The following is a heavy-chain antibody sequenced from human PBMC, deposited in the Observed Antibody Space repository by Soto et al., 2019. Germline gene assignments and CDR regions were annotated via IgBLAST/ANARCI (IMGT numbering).Heavy chain of an antibody. V-gene: IGHV3-30*18. Sequence: LRLSCAASGFTFRRYGMHWVRQAPGKGLEWVAIISYDGSNKYYADSVKGRFTISRDNSKNTLYLQMNSLRAEDTAVYYCAKDKTIAAAGVFDPWGQGTLVTVSS. D-gene: IGHD6-13*01. CDR1: GFTFRRYG. CDR2: ISYDGSNK. CDR3: AKDKTIAAAGVFDP. J-gene: IGHJ5*02.